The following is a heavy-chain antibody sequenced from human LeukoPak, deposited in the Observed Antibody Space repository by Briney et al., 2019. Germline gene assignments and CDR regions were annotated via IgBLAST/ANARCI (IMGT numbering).Heavy chain of an antibody. CDR1: GFTFSRHG. Sequence: GGSLRLSCAPSGFTFSRHGMYWVRQAPGKGLEWVALISNDGSKKNYAHSVEGRFTISRDNSKNTLYLQMDRLRAEDTAVYYCARDRAWNYCDYWGQGTLVTVSS. CDR2: ISNDGSKK. V-gene: IGHV3-30*03. J-gene: IGHJ4*02. CDR3: ARDRAWNYCDY. D-gene: IGHD3-3*01.